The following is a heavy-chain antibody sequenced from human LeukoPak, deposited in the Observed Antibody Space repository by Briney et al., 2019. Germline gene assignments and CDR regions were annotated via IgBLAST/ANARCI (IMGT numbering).Heavy chain of an antibody. D-gene: IGHD4-23*01. V-gene: IGHV1-2*02. J-gene: IGHJ3*02. CDR2: INPNSGGT. CDR3: ARGDIYGGNRRAEWDAFDI. Sequence: ASVKVSCKASGYTFTGYYMHWVRQAPGQGLEWMGWINPNSGGTNYAQKFQGRVTMTRDTSISTAYMELSRLRSDDTAVYYCARGDIYGGNRRAEWDAFDIWGQGTMVTVSS. CDR1: GYTFTGYY.